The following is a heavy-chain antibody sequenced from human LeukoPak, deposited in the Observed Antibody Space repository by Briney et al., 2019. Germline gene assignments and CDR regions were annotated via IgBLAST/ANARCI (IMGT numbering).Heavy chain of an antibody. CDR1: GYTLTEMS. Sequence: ASVKVSCKVSGYTLTEMSIHWVRQAPGGALEWMGGFDPEDGETVYAPKFQGRVTMTEDTSADTAYMELSSLRSEDTAVYYCTTCLKGAGQPVAIYYYGMDVWGQGTTVTVSS. V-gene: IGHV1-24*01. J-gene: IGHJ6*02. CDR2: FDPEDGET. D-gene: IGHD2-2*01. CDR3: TTCLKGAGQPVAIYYYGMDV.